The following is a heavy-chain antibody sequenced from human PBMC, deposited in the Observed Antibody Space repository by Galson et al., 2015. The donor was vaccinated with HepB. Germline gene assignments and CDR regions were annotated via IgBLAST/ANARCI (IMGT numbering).Heavy chain of an antibody. D-gene: IGHD3-16*01. V-gene: IGHV6-1*01. CDR2: TYDRSKCYS. Sequence: CAISGDSVSSNSAAWNWIRQSPSRGPEWLGRTYDRSKCYSDYGVSVKGRITINPDTSKNQISLQLNSVTPEDTAVHYCARVIHSVTESFENPCLEDSRHSPPHGALLPPQVRPGHPAFPQAGRLHQGPIGLPPGTLLQEHLWG. CDR3: ARVIHSVTESFENPCLEDSRHSPPHGALLPPQVRPGHPAFPQAGRLHQGPIGLPPGTLLQEHL. CDR1: GDSVSSNSAA. J-gene: IGHJ6*01.